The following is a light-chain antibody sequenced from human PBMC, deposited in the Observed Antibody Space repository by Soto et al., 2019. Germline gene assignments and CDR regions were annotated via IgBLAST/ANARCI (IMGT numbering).Light chain of an antibody. J-gene: IGKJ1*01. Sequence: KMSKSASTLAAYVGERVTITCRASQSISNWLAWYQQKPGKAPKILIYKTSSLESGVPSRFSGSGSGTQFTLTLSSLQPDDLATYSSQQTFSTPTSCQRT. CDR2: KTS. CDR1: QSISNW. CDR3: QQTFSTPT. V-gene: IGKV1-5*03.